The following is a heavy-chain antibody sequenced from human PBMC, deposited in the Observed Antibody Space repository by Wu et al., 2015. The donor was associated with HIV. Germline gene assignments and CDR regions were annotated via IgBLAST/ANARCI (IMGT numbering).Heavy chain of an antibody. J-gene: IGHJ4*02. CDR2: VNPDSGVT. Sequence: QVQLVQSGAEVRKPGTSVKVSCKASGYIFTDYYMHWVRQAPGQGLEWMGWVNPDSGVTKYAQKFQGRVTMTRDTSTSTAYMQVSSLRSDETAIYYCARGQDGYNYVYWGQGTWSPSSQ. CDR3: ARGQDGYNYVY. V-gene: IGHV1-2*02. D-gene: IGHD5-24*01. CDR1: GYIFTDYY.